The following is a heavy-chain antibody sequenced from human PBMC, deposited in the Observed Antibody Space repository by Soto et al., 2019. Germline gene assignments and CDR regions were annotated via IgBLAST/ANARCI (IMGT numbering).Heavy chain of an antibody. CDR1: GDSIRGGTSY. CDR3: ARGLVGRSYYFNY. Sequence: QVQLQESGPGLVKASQTLSLTCTVSGDSIRGGTSYWTWIRQHPGEGLEWLGYISSSANAYYNPSLMIRLSISADTSGNHFSLRLTSVTAADTAVYHCARGLVGRSYYFNYWGQGALVTVAA. D-gene: IGHD4-17*01. J-gene: IGHJ4*02. V-gene: IGHV4-31*03. CDR2: ISSSANA.